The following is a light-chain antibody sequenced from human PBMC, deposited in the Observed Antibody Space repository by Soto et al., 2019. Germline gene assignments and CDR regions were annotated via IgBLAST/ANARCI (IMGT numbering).Light chain of an antibody. V-gene: IGKV1-39*01. J-gene: IGKJ4*01. Sequence: DIQMTQSPSSLSASVGDRVTITGRASQSIGGYLNWYQQKPGKAPKLLIYAASSLHSGVPSRFSGSGSGTDFTLTISSLRPEDFATYSCQQTYRTPLTFGGGTKVEIK. CDR1: QSIGGY. CDR3: QQTYRTPLT. CDR2: AAS.